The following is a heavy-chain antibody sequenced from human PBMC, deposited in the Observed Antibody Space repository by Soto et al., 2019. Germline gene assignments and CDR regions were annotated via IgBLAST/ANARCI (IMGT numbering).Heavy chain of an antibody. D-gene: IGHD3-10*01. CDR2: INPNSGGT. CDR3: ARLYYGSGSYYFEY. V-gene: IGHV1-2*04. CDR1: GYTFTGYY. J-gene: IGHJ4*02. Sequence: ASVKVSCKASGYTFTGYYMHWVRQAPGQGLEWMGWINPNSGGTNYAQKFQGWVTMTRDTSISTAYMELSRLRSDDTAVYYCARLYYGSGSYYFEYWGQGTLVSVTS.